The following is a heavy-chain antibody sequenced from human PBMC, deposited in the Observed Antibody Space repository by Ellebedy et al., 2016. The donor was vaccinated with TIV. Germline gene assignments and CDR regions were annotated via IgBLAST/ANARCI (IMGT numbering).Heavy chain of an antibody. D-gene: IGHD3-9*01. V-gene: IGHV4-31*03. CDR3: AREMGYDTLTGNYGMDV. Sequence: LRLSCTVSGGSISSGGYYWSWIRQLPGKGLEWIGYIYYSRSTYYNPSLRSRVTISVDTSKNQFSLKLSSVTAADTAVYYCAREMGYDTLTGNYGMDVWGQGTTVTVSS. CDR2: IYYSRST. J-gene: IGHJ6*02. CDR1: GGSISSGGYY.